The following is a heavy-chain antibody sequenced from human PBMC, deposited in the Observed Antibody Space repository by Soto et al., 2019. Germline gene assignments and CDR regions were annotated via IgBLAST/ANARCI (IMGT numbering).Heavy chain of an antibody. CDR1: GCTFTNYW. CDR3: ARETYRGFYFDY. J-gene: IGHJ4*02. CDR2: INSDGSRT. V-gene: IGHV3-74*01. Sequence: GGSVRCYCAASGCTFTNYWTHWVRQAPGKGLVWVSRINSDGSRTSYADSVTGRFTISRDNAKNTLYLQMNSLRVEDTALYYCARETYRGFYFDYWGQGTLVTVSS. D-gene: IGHD4-4*01.